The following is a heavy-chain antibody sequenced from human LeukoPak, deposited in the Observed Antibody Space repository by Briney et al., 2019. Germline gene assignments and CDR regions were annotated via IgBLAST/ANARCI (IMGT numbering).Heavy chain of an antibody. CDR2: ISSSSNTI. CDR3: ARDLVAATGTTFDY. J-gene: IGHJ4*02. CDR1: GFTFSSSS. D-gene: IGHD6-13*01. V-gene: IGHV3-48*01. Sequence: GGSLRLSCAASGFTFSSSSMNWVRQAPGKGLEWVSYISSSSNTIYYADSVKGRFTISRDNAKNSLYLQMNSLRAEDTAVYYCARDLVAATGTTFDYWGQGTLVTVSS.